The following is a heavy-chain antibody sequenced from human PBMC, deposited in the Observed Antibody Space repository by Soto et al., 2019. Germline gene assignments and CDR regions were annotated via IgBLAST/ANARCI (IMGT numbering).Heavy chain of an antibody. Sequence: GGSLTLSCAASGFTFSSYAMHWVRQAPGKGLEWVAVISYDGSNKYYADSVKGRFTISRDNSKNTLYLQMNSLRAEDTAVYYCARVDPRATVCDVYYYGMDVWGQGTTVTVSS. CDR3: ARVDPRATVCDVYYYGMDV. CDR2: ISYDGSNK. D-gene: IGHD4-4*01. CDR1: GFTFSSYA. J-gene: IGHJ6*02. V-gene: IGHV3-30-3*01.